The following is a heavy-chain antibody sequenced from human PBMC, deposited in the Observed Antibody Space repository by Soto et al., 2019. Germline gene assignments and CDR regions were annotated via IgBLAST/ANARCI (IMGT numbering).Heavy chain of an antibody. Sequence: EVQLVESGGGLVQPGGSLRLSCAASGFTVSSNHMTWVRQAPGKGLEWVSVIYSGGSTYYADSVKGRFTISRHNSKNTLYLQMNSLRAEDTAVYDCARDAQLGGSRWNDHYDAFDIWGQGTMVTVSS. CDR1: GFTVSSNH. CDR3: ARDAQLGGSRWNDHYDAFDI. J-gene: IGHJ3*02. CDR2: IYSGGST. D-gene: IGHD1-1*01. V-gene: IGHV3-53*04.